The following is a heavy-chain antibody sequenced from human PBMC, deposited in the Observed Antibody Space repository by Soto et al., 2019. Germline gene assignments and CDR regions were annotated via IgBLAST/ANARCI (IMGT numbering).Heavy chain of an antibody. CDR2: ISYDGSHK. D-gene: IGHD5-12*01. CDR3: AKDNGYGKHSYASD. J-gene: IGHJ4*02. CDR1: GFTFSSYG. V-gene: IGHV3-30*18. Sequence: QVQLVESGGGVVQPGRSLRLSCAASGFTFSSYGMHWVRQAPGKGLEWLAVISYDGSHKSYTDSVKGRFTISRDNSKNTLYLQMNSLRAEDMAAYYCAKDNGYGKHSYASDRGQGTLVTVSS.